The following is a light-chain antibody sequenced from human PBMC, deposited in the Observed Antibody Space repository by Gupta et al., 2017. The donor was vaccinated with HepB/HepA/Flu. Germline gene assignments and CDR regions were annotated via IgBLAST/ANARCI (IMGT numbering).Light chain of an antibody. Sequence: EVVMTQSPATLSVSPGERATLSCRASQGVSSHLAWYQQRPGQSPRLLIYDASTRATGIPDRFSGSGSGTEFTLTISSRQSEDFAVYYLQQDNNWPSFGGGTKVEIK. CDR2: DAS. CDR1: QGVSSH. V-gene: IGKV3-15*01. J-gene: IGKJ4*01. CDR3: QQDNNWPS.